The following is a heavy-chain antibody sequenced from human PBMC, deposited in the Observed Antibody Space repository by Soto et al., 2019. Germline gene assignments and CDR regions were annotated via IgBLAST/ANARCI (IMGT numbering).Heavy chain of an antibody. D-gene: IGHD3-10*01. CDR2: ISASGGSR. CDR3: TVGHYGD. CDR1: GFTFSSSA. Sequence: DVQLLESGGNLVQPGGSLRLSCAASGFTFSSSAMNWVRQAPGKGLEWVSGISASGGSRHYTDSVRGRFTISRDNSANTLFLQMNSLRAEDTAVYYCTVGHYGDWGQGTLVTVSP. J-gene: IGHJ4*02. V-gene: IGHV3-23*01.